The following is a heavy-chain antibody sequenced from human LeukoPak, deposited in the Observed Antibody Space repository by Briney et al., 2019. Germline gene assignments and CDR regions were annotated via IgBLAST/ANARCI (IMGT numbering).Heavy chain of an antibody. J-gene: IGHJ4*02. CDR2: ISSSGSTI. D-gene: IGHD1-1*01. CDR3: ARCRTGTTLYFDY. CDR1: GFTFSDYY. Sequence: PGGSLRLSCAASGFTFSDYYMSWIRQAPGKGLEWVSYISSSGSTIYYADSVKGRFTISRDNAKNSLYLQMNSLRAEDTAVCYCARCRTGTTLYFDYWGQGTLVTVSS. V-gene: IGHV3-11*01.